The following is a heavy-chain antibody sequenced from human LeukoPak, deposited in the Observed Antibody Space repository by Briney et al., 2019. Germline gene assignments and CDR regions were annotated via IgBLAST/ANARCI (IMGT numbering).Heavy chain of an antibody. Sequence: QPGGSLRLSCAASGFTFSSYGMHWVRQAPGKGLEWVAVISYDGSNKYYADSVKGRFTISRDNSKNTLYLQMNSLRAEDTAVYYCAKVRSTYYYDSSGCLDYWGQGTLVTVSS. CDR3: AKVRSTYYYDSSGCLDY. J-gene: IGHJ4*02. CDR1: GFTFSSYG. CDR2: ISYDGSNK. D-gene: IGHD3-22*01. V-gene: IGHV3-30*18.